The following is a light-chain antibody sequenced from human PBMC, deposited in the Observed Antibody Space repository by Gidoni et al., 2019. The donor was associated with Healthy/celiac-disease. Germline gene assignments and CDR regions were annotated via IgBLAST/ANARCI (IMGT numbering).Light chain of an antibody. CDR2: DVS. Sequence: QSALTQPASVSGSPGQSITIPSTGTSSDVGGYNYVSWYQQHPGKAPKLMIYDVSNRPSGVSNRFSGSKSGNTASLTSSGLQAEDEADYYCSSYTSSSTLVFGGGTKLTVL. J-gene: IGLJ3*02. CDR3: SSYTSSSTLV. V-gene: IGLV2-14*01. CDR1: SSDVGGYNY.